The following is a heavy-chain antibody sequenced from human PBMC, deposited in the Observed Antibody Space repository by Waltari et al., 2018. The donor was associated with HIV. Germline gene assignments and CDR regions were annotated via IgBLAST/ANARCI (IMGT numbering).Heavy chain of an antibody. Sequence: EVQLVESGGGPVKPGGSLRLSCRASGFTFNSYSLNWVRQAPGKGLEWISSISSSGTFTPYADAVKGRFTISRDNANKSVYLQMNSLRAEDTAVYYCARDSRDNSWSLNFFDPWGQGTLVTVSS. CDR2: ISSSGTFT. D-gene: IGHD6-13*01. CDR3: ARDSRDNSWSLNFFDP. J-gene: IGHJ5*02. V-gene: IGHV3-21*01. CDR1: GFTFNSYS.